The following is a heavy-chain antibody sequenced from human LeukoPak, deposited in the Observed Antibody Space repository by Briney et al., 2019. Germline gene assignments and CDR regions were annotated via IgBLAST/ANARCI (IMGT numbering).Heavy chain of an antibody. CDR3: ARLRFDFWSGYTHPYFDY. J-gene: IGHJ4*02. V-gene: IGHV4-34*01. D-gene: IGHD3-3*01. CDR2: IYYSGTT. Sequence: PSETLSLTCAVYGGSFSDYYWTWIRQPPGKGLEWIGSIYYSGTTYYNPSLKSRVTISVDTSKIQFSLKLSSVAATDTAVYFCARLRFDFWSGYTHPYFDYWGQGTLVTVSS. CDR1: GGSFSDYY.